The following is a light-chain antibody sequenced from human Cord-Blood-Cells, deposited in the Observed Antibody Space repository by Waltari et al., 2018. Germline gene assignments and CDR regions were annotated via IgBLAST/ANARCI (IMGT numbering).Light chain of an antibody. V-gene: IGLV2-23*01. CDR2: VGS. J-gene: IGLJ3*02. CDR1: SSDVGSNNL. CDR3: CSYAGSSTWV. Sequence: QAALTQPASVSGSPGQSITISCTGTSSDVGSNNLVSWYQQNPGKAPNLMIYVGSKRPSGVPNRFSGSKSGNTASLTISGLQAEDEADYYCCSYAGSSTWVFGGGTKLTVL.